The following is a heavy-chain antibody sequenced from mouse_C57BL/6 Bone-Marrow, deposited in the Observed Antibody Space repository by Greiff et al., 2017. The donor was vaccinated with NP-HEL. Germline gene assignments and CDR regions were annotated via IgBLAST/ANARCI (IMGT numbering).Heavy chain of an antibody. CDR1: GYTFTSYT. V-gene: IGHV1-4*01. D-gene: IGHD1-1*01. Sequence: QVQLQQSGAELARPGASVKMSCKASGYTFTSYTMHWVKQRPGQGLEWIGYINPSSGYTKYNQKFKDKATLTADKSSSTAYMQLSSLTSEDSAVYYCARRGKFYYYGSSYFDYWGQGTTLTVSS. CDR2: INPSSGYT. J-gene: IGHJ2*01. CDR3: ARRGKFYYYGSSYFDY.